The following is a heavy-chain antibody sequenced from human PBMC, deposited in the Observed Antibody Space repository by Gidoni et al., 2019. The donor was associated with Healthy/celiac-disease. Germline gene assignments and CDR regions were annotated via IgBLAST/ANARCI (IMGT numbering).Heavy chain of an antibody. D-gene: IGHD5-18*01. J-gene: IGHJ6*03. CDR1: GGTFSSYA. CDR3: AREIIQLEDYMDV. V-gene: IGHV1-69*01. Sequence: QVQLVQSGAEVKKPGSSVKVSCKASGGTFSSYAISWVRQHPVQGLEWMGGIIPIFGTANYGQKFKGRVTITAHESTSTAYMELSSLRSEDSAVYYCAREIIQLEDYMDVWGKGTTVTVSS. CDR2: IIPIFGTA.